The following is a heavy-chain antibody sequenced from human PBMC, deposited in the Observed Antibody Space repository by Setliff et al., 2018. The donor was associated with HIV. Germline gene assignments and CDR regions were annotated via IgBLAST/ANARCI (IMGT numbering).Heavy chain of an antibody. J-gene: IGHJ4*02. CDR3: ARGAEDLAINPPSFDYYFDY. CDR1: GGSISSYY. Sequence: SETLSLTCTVSGGSISSYYWSWIRQPPGKGLEWIGYIYTSGSTNYNPSLKSRVTISVDTSKNQFSLKLSSVTAADTALYFCARGAEDLAINPPSFDYYFDYWGQGTPVTVSS. CDR2: IYTSGST. V-gene: IGHV4-4*09. D-gene: IGHD3-9*01.